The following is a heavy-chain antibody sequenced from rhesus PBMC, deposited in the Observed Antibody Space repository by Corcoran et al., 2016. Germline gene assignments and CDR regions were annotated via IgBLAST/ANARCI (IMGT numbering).Heavy chain of an antibody. CDR1: GGSISSNY. CDR3: ARERRVVVAIYNRFDG. V-gene: IGHV4-173*01. D-gene: IGHD2-21*01. Sequence: QLQLQESGPGLVKPSETLSLPCAVSGGSISSNYWSWLRQPPGKGLKWLGRIAGSGGSNDYNPSRKSRGTMSTEPSNNQVSLKLSSVTAADTAVYYCARERRVVVAIYNRFDGWGPGVLVTVSS. CDR2: IAGSGGSN. J-gene: IGHJ5-1*01.